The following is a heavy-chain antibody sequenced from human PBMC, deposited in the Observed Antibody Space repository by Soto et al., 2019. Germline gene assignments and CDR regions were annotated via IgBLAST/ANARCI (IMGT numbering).Heavy chain of an antibody. D-gene: IGHD4-4*01. CDR2: ISTDGSST. Sequence: EVQLVESGGGLVQPGGSLRLSCAATGFTFSTYWMHWVRQGPGKGLVWVSRISTDGSSTTYADSVKGRFTISRDNAKNTLYLQMNSLSAEDTAVYYCARATGSNYPFDYWGQGTLVTVSS. V-gene: IGHV3-74*01. J-gene: IGHJ4*02. CDR1: GFTFSTYW. CDR3: ARATGSNYPFDY.